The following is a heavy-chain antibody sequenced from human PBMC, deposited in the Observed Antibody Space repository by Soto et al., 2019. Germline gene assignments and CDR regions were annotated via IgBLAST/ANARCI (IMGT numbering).Heavy chain of an antibody. CDR2: IFSNDEK. D-gene: IGHD2-8*02. CDR1: GFSLSDARMG. V-gene: IGHV2-26*01. Sequence: QVTLEESGPVLVKPTETLTLTCTVSGFSLSDARMGVSWIRQPPGKALEWLAHIFSNDEKFYSTSLRTRLTVSKDTSRSQVVLTMTNMDPVDTATYCCARIWRAGGAQLWFDPWGQGTRVTVSS. CDR3: ARIWRAGGAQLWFDP. J-gene: IGHJ5*02.